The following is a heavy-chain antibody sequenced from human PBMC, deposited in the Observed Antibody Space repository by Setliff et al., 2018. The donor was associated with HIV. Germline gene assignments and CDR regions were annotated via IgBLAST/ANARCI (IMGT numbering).Heavy chain of an antibody. Sequence: ASVKVSCKASGGTVSSYAINWVRQAPGQGLEWMGWINTDTGNPTYAQGFTGRFVFSLDTSVNTAYLQISSLKTEDSAVYYCARGPPSQVDYWGQGTLVTVSS. CDR2: INTDTGNP. CDR1: GGTVSSYA. V-gene: IGHV7-4-1*02. J-gene: IGHJ4*02. CDR3: ARGPPSQVDY.